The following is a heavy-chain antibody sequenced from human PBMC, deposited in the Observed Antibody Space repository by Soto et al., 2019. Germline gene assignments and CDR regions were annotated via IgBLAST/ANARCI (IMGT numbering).Heavy chain of an antibody. V-gene: IGHV3-23*01. CDR2: XTGNGDTT. D-gene: IGHD1-26*01. Sequence: EVQLLDSGGGWVQPGGSLRLSCAASGFKFSSNAMSWVRQAPGKGLXXXXGXTGNGDTTYYVQSVKGRFTISRDNSKSTLHLQMNSLRAEDTAVYYCAQCPSPFGGCERVDYWGQGTLVTVSS. J-gene: IGHJ4*02. CDR3: AQCPSPFGGCERVDY. CDR1: GFKFSSNA.